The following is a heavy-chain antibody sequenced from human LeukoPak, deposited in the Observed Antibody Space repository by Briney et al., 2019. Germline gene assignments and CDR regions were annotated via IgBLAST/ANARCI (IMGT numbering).Heavy chain of an antibody. V-gene: IGHV3-33*01. J-gene: IGHJ4*02. Sequence: GGSLRLSCVVSGLRFRNYGMHWVRQAPGKGLEWVAVIYYDGSNQYYVDSVKGRFTVSRDNAKNTLYLQMDSLRAEDTAVYYCARESYYDSSGLDYWGQGTLVTVSS. CDR1: GLRFRNYG. CDR3: ARESYYDSSGLDY. D-gene: IGHD3-22*01. CDR2: IYYDGSNQ.